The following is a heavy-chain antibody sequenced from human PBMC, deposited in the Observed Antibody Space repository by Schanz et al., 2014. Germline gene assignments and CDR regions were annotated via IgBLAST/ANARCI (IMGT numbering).Heavy chain of an antibody. J-gene: IGHJ2*01. Sequence: QVQLQESGPGLVKPSQTLSLTCTVSGGSIRSGTYYWSWIRQPAGKALEWVGRVFPNGITNYNPSLKSRVTISRDTSKNHCSRTLTSLPAADTAVYYCARDTTWRLDLWGRGTLVTVSS. CDR3: ARDTTWRLDL. CDR1: GGSIRSGTYY. CDR2: VFPNGIT. V-gene: IGHV4-61*02. D-gene: IGHD1-1*01.